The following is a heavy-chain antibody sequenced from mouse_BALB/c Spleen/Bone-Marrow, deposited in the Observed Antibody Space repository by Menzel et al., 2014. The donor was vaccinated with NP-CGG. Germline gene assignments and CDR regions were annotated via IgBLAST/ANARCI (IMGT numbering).Heavy chain of an antibody. CDR2: IWGDRNT. Sequence: VQLQQSGPGLVAPSQSLSITCTVSGFSFIGYGVNWVRQPPGKGLEWLGIIWGDRNTDYNSALKSRLSISKDNSKSQVFLKMNSLQTDDTARYFCARVGYGNYSYYFDYWGQGTTLTVSS. J-gene: IGHJ2*01. D-gene: IGHD2-1*01. CDR3: ARVGYGNYSYYFDY. CDR1: GFSFIGYG. V-gene: IGHV2-6-7*01.